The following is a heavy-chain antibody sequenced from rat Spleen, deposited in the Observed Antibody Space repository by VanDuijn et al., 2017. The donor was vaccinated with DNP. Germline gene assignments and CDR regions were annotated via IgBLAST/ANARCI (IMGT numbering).Heavy chain of an antibody. D-gene: IGHD1-4*01. CDR3: ASRPPPTRGPFDY. CDR1: GFTPSDYN. V-gene: IGHV5-7*01. CDR2: ILCDGSDT. J-gene: IGHJ2*01. Sequence: EVQLVESGGGLVQPGRSLKLSCKASGFTPSDYNMAWVRQAPKTGLEWVATILCDGSDTSYRDSVKGRFTSARENARSTLYLQMDSLRSEDTATYCCASRPPPTRGPFDYWGQGVMVTVSS.